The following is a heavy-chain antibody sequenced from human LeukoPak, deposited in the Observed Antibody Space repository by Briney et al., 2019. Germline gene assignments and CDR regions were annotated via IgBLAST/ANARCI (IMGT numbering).Heavy chain of an antibody. V-gene: IGHV3-48*03. Sequence: PGGSLRLSCAASGFTFSSYEMNWVRQAPGKGLEWVSYISSSGSTIYYADSVKGRFTISRDNSKNTLYLQMNSLRAEDTAVYYCAKDRLRGPRTQSDYWGQGTLVTVSS. CDR1: GFTFSSYE. CDR3: AKDRLRGPRTQSDY. J-gene: IGHJ4*02. CDR2: ISSSGSTI. D-gene: IGHD4-17*01.